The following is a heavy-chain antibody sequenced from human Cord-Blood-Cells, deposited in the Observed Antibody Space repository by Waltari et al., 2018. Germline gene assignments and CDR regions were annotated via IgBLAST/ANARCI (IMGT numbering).Heavy chain of an antibody. V-gene: IGHV1-2*02. J-gene: IGHJ2*01. CDR3: ARHYKGPGRMGGYFDL. CDR2: INPNSGGT. CDR1: GYTFTGYY. D-gene: IGHD3-10*01. Sequence: QVQLVQSGAEVKKPGASVKVSCKASGYTFTGYYMHWVRQAPGQGLEWMGWINPNSGGTNYAQKFQGRVTMTRDTSISTAYMELSRLRSDDTAVYYCARHYKGPGRMGGYFDLWGRGTLVTVSS.